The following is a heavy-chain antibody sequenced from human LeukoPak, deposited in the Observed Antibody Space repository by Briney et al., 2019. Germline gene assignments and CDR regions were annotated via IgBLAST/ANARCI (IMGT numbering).Heavy chain of an antibody. D-gene: IGHD3-3*01. CDR2: IRYDGSNK. CDR1: GFTFSSYG. Sequence: PGGSLRLSCAASGFTFSSYGMHWVRQALGKGLEWVAFIRYDGSNKYYADSVKGRFTISRDNSKNTLYLQMNSLRAEDTAVYYCAKDSITIFGVALDAFDIWGQGTMVTVSS. J-gene: IGHJ3*02. V-gene: IGHV3-30*02. CDR3: AKDSITIFGVALDAFDI.